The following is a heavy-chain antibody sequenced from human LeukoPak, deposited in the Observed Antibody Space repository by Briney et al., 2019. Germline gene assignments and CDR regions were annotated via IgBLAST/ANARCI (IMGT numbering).Heavy chain of an antibody. CDR3: ARDRCSGGSCHFDY. Sequence: GASVKVSCKASGYTFTSYGISWVRQAPGQGLEWMGRIIPILGIANYAQKFQGRVTITADKSTSTAYMELSSLRSEDTAVYYCARDRCSGGSCHFDYWGQGTLVTVSS. CDR1: GYTFTSYG. CDR2: IIPILGIA. V-gene: IGHV1-69*04. D-gene: IGHD2-15*01. J-gene: IGHJ4*02.